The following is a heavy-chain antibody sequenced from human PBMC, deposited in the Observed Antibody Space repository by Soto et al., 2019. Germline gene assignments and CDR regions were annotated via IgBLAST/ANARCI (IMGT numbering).Heavy chain of an antibody. D-gene: IGHD3-9*01. J-gene: IGHJ4*02. CDR3: ASPILTGYYSFDY. Sequence: PGESLKISCKGSGYSFTSYWIGRVRQMPGKGLEWMGIIYPGDSDTRYSPSFQGQVTISADKSISTAYLQWSSLKASDTAMYYCASPILTGYYSFDYWGQGTLVTVSS. CDR1: GYSFTSYW. CDR2: IYPGDSDT. V-gene: IGHV5-51*01.